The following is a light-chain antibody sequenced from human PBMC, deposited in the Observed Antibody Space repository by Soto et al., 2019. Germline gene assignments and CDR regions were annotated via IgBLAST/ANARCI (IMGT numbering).Light chain of an antibody. CDR1: SSNLGARYD. CDR3: QSYDKSLSGSV. J-gene: IGLJ3*02. CDR2: GSS. Sequence: QSVLTQPPTVSGAPGQTVTISCTGSSSNLGARYDVHWYQQVPGKAPKLLIFGSSDRASGVPDRFSGSKSDTSASLAITGLQADDEATYFCQSYDKSLSGSVFGGGTKLTVL. V-gene: IGLV1-40*01.